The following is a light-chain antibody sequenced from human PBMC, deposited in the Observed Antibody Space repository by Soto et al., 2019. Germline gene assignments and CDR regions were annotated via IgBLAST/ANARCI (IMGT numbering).Light chain of an antibody. V-gene: IGLV1-44*01. J-gene: IGLJ1*01. CDR1: SSNIGSNT. CDR3: AAWDDSLNRYV. CDR2: ANN. Sequence: QSVLTQPPSASGTPGQRVTISCSGSSSNIGSNTVNWYQQLPGTAPKLLIYANNERPSGVPERFSGSKSGTSASLAISGLRSEDEADFYCAAWDDSLNRYVFGTGTKLTV.